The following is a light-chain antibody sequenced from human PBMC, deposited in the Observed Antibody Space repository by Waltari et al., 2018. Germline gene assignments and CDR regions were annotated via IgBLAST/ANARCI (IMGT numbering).Light chain of an antibody. CDR1: QSVVKY. V-gene: IGKV3-20*01. J-gene: IGKJ1*01. Sequence: VLTQSPGTLSLSPGERATLPCRASQSVVKYLTWYQQKPGQAPRLLIYDTSTRATGIPDRFSGSGSGTDFSLTISRLEPEDFAVYYCQKYVSLPATFGQGTKVQIK. CDR3: QKYVSLPAT. CDR2: DTS.